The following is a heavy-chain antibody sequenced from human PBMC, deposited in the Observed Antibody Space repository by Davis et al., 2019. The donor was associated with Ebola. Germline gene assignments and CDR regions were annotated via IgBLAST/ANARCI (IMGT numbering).Heavy chain of an antibody. V-gene: IGHV3-48*04. Sequence: GGSLRLSCAASGFTFSNAWMNWVRQAPGKGLEWVSYISSSSSTIYYADSVKGRFTISRDNAKNTLYLQMNSLRVEDTAVYYCARKTVGARDGAGTTDNAFDIWGQGTMVTVSS. CDR3: ARKTVGARDGAGTTDNAFDI. J-gene: IGHJ3*02. D-gene: IGHD1-26*01. CDR1: GFTFSNAW. CDR2: ISSSSSTI.